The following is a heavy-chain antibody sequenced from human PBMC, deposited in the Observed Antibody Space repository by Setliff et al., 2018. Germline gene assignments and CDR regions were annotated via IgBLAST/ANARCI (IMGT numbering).Heavy chain of an antibody. V-gene: IGHV4-4*02. CDR3: ARDRITIFGVVIPFDY. D-gene: IGHD3-3*01. Sequence: SETLSLTCAVSGDSISSSNWWNWVRQPPGKGLEWIGEIYHSGSTYYNPSLKSRVTISVDTSKNQFSLKLSSVTAADTAVYYCARDRITIFGVVIPFDYWGQGTLVTVSS. CDR2: IYHSGST. J-gene: IGHJ4*02. CDR1: GDSISSSNW.